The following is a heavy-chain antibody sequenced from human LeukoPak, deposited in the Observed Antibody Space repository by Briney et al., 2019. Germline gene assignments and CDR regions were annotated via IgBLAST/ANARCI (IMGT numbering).Heavy chain of an antibody. J-gene: IGHJ4*02. CDR2: INAGNGNT. Sequence: ASVKVSCKTSGYSFTNHALHWVRQAPGQSLEWMGWINAGNGNTEFSEEFQGRVTMTRDISASTAYMGLSSLRFDDMAVYYCARVPGSGWYFLDSWGQGTLVTVSS. V-gene: IGHV1-3*03. CDR1: GYSFTNHA. D-gene: IGHD6-19*01. CDR3: ARVPGSGWYFLDS.